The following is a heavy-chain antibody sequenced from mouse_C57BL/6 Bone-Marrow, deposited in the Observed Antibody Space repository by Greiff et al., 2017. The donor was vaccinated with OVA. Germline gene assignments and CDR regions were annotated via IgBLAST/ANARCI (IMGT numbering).Heavy chain of an antibody. CDR1: GYTFTSYG. CDR3: ARESYYGAMDY. CDR2: IYPRSGNT. J-gene: IGHJ4*01. Sequence: QVQLQQSGAELARPGASVKLSCKASGYTFTSYGISWVKQRTGQGLEWIGEIYPRSGNTYYNEKFKGKATLTEDKSSSTAYMELRSLTSEDSAVYFCARESYYGAMDYWGQGTSVTVSS. D-gene: IGHD1-1*01. V-gene: IGHV1-81*01.